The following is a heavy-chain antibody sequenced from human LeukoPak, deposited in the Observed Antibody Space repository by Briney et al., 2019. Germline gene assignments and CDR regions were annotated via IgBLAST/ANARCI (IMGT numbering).Heavy chain of an antibody. Sequence: PGGSLRLSCAASGFTFSSHWMSWVRQVAGKGLEWVANIREDGSEKYYVDSVKGRFTISRDNAKNSLFLQMNSLRAEDTAVYYCARDSRYSRGVGDFGYWGQGTLVIVSS. V-gene: IGHV3-7*03. CDR1: GFTFSSHW. CDR2: IREDGSEK. CDR3: ARDSRYSRGVGDFGY. J-gene: IGHJ4*02. D-gene: IGHD5-18*01.